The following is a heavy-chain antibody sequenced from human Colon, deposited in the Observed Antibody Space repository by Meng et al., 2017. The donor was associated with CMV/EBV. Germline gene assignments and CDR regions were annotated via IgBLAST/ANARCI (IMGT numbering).Heavy chain of an antibody. CDR2: ISGGGTTS. CDR3: AKSAEYFDFWTAPD. J-gene: IGHJ4*02. V-gene: IGHV3-23*01. Sequence: GESLKISCAASGFIFSNYAMTWVRQAPGKGLEWVSAISGGGTTSFYADSVKGRFTISRDNSRNSLYLQMNSLRADDTAIYYCAKSAEYFDFWTAPDWGQGTLVTVSS. CDR1: GFIFSNYA. D-gene: IGHD3/OR15-3a*01.